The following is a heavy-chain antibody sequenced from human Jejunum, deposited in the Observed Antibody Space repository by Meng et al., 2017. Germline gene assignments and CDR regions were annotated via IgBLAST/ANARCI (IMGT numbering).Heavy chain of an antibody. CDR2: FSHTGNT. J-gene: IGHJ4*02. CDR3: AKDAAISFGELVEGIDS. D-gene: IGHD3-16*01. Sequence: SETLSLTCSVSGYSITSAYYCDWIRQSPGKGLEWIGTFSHTGNTYYNPSLKSRVSILLDRSRNQLSLRLTSVTAADTATYYCAKDAAISFGELVEGIDSWGQGTLVTVSS. CDR1: GYSITSAYY. V-gene: IGHV4-38-2*02.